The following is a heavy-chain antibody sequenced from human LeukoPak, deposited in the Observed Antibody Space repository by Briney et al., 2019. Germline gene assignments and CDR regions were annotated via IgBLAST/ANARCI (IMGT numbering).Heavy chain of an antibody. J-gene: IGHJ1*01. CDR2: IYASTGST. D-gene: IGHD3-10*01. CDR3: ATTLWIGEGFQH. V-gene: IGHV4-4*07. CDR1: GGALRDYY. Sequence: SETLSLTCTVSGGALRDYYWTWIRQPAGKGLEWLGQIYASTGSTNYNPSLMSRITMSIDTANNQISLKLRSVTAADTAVYFCATTLWIGEGFQHWGQGTLLTVSS.